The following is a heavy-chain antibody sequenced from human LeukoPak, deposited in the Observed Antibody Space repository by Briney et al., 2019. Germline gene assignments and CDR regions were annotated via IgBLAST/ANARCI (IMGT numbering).Heavy chain of an antibody. J-gene: IGHJ5*02. D-gene: IGHD1/OR15-1a*01. CDR2: ISASGGST. V-gene: IGHV3-23*01. Sequence: GGSLRLSCAASGFTFNNYAMSWVRQTPGKGLEWVSTISASGGSTYYADSVKGRFTISRDNLKNTLYLQMNSLRAEDSAVFYCARRTSTWGFNPWGQGTLVTVSS. CDR1: GFTFNNYA. CDR3: ARRTSTWGFNP.